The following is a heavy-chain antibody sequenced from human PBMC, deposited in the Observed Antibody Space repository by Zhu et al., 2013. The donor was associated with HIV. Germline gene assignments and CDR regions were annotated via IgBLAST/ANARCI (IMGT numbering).Heavy chain of an antibody. D-gene: IGHD1-26*01. J-gene: IGHJ5*02. Sequence: QLVQSGTEVKMPGTSVKVSCKASGFTFTSSAVQWVRQARGLRLEWMGWIVVGSGNTNYAQKFQERVTITRDMFTSTVYMELSSLTSQDTAVYYCAAVSLSGSSHWVDPWGQGTLVTVSS. CDR2: IVVGSGNT. CDR1: GFTFTSSA. CDR3: AAVSLSGSSHWVDP. V-gene: IGHV1-58*01.